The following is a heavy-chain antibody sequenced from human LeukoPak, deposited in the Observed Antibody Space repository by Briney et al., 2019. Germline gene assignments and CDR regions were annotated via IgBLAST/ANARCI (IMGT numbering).Heavy chain of an antibody. V-gene: IGHV1-69*01. Sequence: SVKVSCKASGGTFSSYAISWVRQAPGQGLEWMGGIIPIFGTANYAQKFQGRVTITADESTSTAYMELSSLRSEGTAVYYCATRGTGTTFLPMDVWGKGTTVTVSS. CDR1: GGTFSSYA. CDR3: ATRGTGTTFLPMDV. D-gene: IGHD1-1*01. CDR2: IIPIFGTA. J-gene: IGHJ6*03.